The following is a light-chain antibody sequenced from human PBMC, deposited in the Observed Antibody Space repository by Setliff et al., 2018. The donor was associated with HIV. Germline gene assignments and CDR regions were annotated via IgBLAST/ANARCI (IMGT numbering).Light chain of an antibody. Sequence: SALTQPASVPGSPGQSITISCTGTSSDVGGYSYVSWYQQHPGKAPKLIIYEVRNRPSGVSNRFSGSKSGNTASLTISGLPAEDEADYYCSSYAITNALPFGTGTKVTVL. CDR3: SSYAITNALP. CDR2: EVR. J-gene: IGLJ1*01. V-gene: IGLV2-14*01. CDR1: SSDVGGYSY.